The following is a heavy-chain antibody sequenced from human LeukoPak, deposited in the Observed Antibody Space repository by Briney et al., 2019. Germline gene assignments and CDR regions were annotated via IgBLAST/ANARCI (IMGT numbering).Heavy chain of an antibody. Sequence: GASVKVSCKASGYTFTGYYMHWVRQAPGQGLEWMGWINPNSGGTNYAQKFQGRVTMTRDTSTSTAYMELSRLRSDDTAVYYCARALRYFDWLYDYWGQGTLVTVSS. V-gene: IGHV1-2*02. CDR3: ARALRYFDWLYDY. J-gene: IGHJ4*02. CDR2: INPNSGGT. D-gene: IGHD3-9*01. CDR1: GYTFTGYY.